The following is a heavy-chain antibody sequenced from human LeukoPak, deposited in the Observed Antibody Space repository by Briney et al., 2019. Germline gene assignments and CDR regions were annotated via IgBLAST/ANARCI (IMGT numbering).Heavy chain of an antibody. CDR1: GFTFSAYW. V-gene: IGHV3-7*01. CDR3: ARDTDTVTTILDY. D-gene: IGHD4-17*01. Sequence: PGGSLRLSCAASGFTFSAYWMSWVRQAPGKGLEWVANIKQDGSEKNYVDSVKGRFTISRDNAKNSLYLQMNSLRAEDTAVYYCARDTDTVTTILDYWGQGTLVTVSS. J-gene: IGHJ4*02. CDR2: IKQDGSEK.